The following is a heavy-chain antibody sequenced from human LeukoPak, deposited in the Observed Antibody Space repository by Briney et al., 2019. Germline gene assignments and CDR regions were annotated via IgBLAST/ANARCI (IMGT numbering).Heavy chain of an antibody. CDR3: ARGLGYCSGGSCPDDY. CDR1: GYTFTSYG. Sequence: ASVKVSCKASGYTFTSYGISWVRQAPGQGLEWMGWISAYNGNTNYAQKLQGRVTMTTDTSTSTAYMELRSLRSDDTAAYYCARGLGYCSGGSCPDDYWGQGTLVTVSS. V-gene: IGHV1-18*01. D-gene: IGHD2-15*01. CDR2: ISAYNGNT. J-gene: IGHJ4*02.